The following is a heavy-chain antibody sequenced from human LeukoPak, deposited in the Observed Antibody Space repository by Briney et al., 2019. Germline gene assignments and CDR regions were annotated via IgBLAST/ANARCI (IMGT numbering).Heavy chain of an antibody. V-gene: IGHV3-74*01. CDR3: ARGSWSAADTNIDY. CDR2: INSDGSRT. J-gene: IGHJ4*02. CDR1: GFTLSTYW. Sequence: GGSLRLSCAASGFTLSTYWMHWVRQGPGKGLVWVSCINSDGSRTTYADSVKGRFTISRDNAENTLYLQMNTLRVEDTAVYYCARGSWSAADTNIDYWGQGTLVTVSS. D-gene: IGHD6-13*01.